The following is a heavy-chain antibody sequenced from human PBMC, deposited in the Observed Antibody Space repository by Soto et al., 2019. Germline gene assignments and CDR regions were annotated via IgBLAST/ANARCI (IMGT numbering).Heavy chain of an antibody. J-gene: IGHJ4*02. CDR1: GFTFSNYA. V-gene: IGHV3-33*01. CDR3: AHLHPGIAANY. Sequence: QVQLVESGGGVVQPGRSLRLSCAASGFTFSNYAMHWVRQAPGKGLEWVAVIWYDGSNKYYADSVKGRFTISRDNSKNTVYLQMNSLRAEETAVYYCAHLHPGIAANYWGQGTLVTVSS. CDR2: IWYDGSNK. D-gene: IGHD6-13*01.